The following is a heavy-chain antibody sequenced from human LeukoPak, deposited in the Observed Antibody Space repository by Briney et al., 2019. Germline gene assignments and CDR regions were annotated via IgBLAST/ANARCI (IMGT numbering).Heavy chain of an antibody. CDR2: ISWDSDNI. V-gene: IGHV3-9*01. CDR3: AKDQGIFWNYGSGRYSFDY. D-gene: IGHD3-10*01. Sequence: GGSLRLSCAASGFTFDDYAMHWVRQAPGKGLEWVSGISWDSDNIEYADSVKGRFTISRDNSKNTLYLQMNSLRAEDTAVYYCAKDQGIFWNYGSGRYSFDYWGQGTLVTVSS. CDR1: GFTFDDYA. J-gene: IGHJ4*02.